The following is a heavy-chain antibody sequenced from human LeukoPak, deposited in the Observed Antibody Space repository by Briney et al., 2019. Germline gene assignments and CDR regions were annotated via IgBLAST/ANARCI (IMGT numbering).Heavy chain of an antibody. D-gene: IGHD1-26*01. J-gene: IGHJ6*03. Sequence: SETLSLTCTVSGGSISSYYWSWIRQPPGKGLEWIGYIYYSGSTNYNPSLKSRVTISVDTSKNQFSLKLSSVTAADTAVYYCASIRYSGSSPSYYYMDVWGKGTTVTVSS. CDR3: ASIRYSGSSPSYYYMDV. V-gene: IGHV4-59*01. CDR1: GGSISSYY. CDR2: IYYSGST.